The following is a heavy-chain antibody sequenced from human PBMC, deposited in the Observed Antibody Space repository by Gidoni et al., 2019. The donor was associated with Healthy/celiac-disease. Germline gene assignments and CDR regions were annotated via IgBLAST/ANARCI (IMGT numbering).Heavy chain of an antibody. V-gene: IGHV3-15*01. D-gene: IGHD2-21*01. J-gene: IGHJ4*02. CDR3: TTLILLYSDFDY. Sequence: EVQLVESGGGFVKPGGSLRLSCAASGFTFRNAWMSWVRQAPGKGLEWVGRIKSKTDGGTTDYAAPVKGRFTISRDDSKNTLYLQMNSLKTEDTAVYYCTTLILLYSDFDYWGQGTLVTVSS. CDR2: IKSKTDGGTT. CDR1: GFTFRNAW.